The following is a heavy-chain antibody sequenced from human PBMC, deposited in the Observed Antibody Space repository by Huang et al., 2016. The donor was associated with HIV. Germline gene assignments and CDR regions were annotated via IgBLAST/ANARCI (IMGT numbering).Heavy chain of an antibody. CDR3: ARSLMGEDPFDI. CDR1: GGPLSGHY. CDR2: VKHLGSA. J-gene: IGHJ3*02. Sequence: QVRLHQWGTGLVRPSETLSLTCAVYGGPLSGHYWSWVRLPPGGSLEWLGEVKHLGSANYNPSLKRRLSMSIDTSKKQFSRKLGSVTAADTTLYYCARSLMGEDPFDIWGQGTLVTVSS. D-gene: IGHD3-16*01. V-gene: IGHV4-34*01.